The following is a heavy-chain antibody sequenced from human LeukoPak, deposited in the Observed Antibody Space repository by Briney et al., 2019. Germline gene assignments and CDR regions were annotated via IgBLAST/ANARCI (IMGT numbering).Heavy chain of an antibody. CDR1: GGSFSGYY. CDR3: ARGLTGTMVRFSNYFYMDV. J-gene: IGHJ6*03. V-gene: IGHV4-34*01. CDR2: INYLGTT. Sequence: EASETLSLTCGVHGGSFSGYYRTWIRQAPGKGLELIGEINYLGTTSYNPSLKSRVTLSVDTSKNQFSLRLRSVTAADTAVYYCARGLTGTMVRFSNYFYMDVWGNGTTVSVSS. D-gene: IGHD1-1*01.